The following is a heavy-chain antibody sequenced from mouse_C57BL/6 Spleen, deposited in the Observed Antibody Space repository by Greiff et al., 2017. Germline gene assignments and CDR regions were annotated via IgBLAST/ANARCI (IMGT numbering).Heavy chain of an antibody. CDR1: GFTFSDYG. D-gene: IGHD1-1*01. Sequence: EVQLVESGGGLVKPGGSLKLSCAASGFTFSDYGMHWVRQAPEKGLEWVAYISSGSSTIYYADTVKGRFTISRDNAKNTLFLQMTSLRSEDTAMYYCARINGTFWYFDVWGTGTTVTVSS. V-gene: IGHV5-17*01. CDR3: ARINGTFWYFDV. CDR2: ISSGSSTI. J-gene: IGHJ1*03.